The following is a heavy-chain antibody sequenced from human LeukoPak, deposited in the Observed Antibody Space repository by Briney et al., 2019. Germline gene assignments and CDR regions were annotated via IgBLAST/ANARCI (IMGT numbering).Heavy chain of an antibody. D-gene: IGHD6-13*01. V-gene: IGHV5-51*01. J-gene: IGHJ6*02. CDR1: GYSFTSYW. CDR3: ARQGMAAAGIFSMDV. Sequence: PGESLKISCKGSGYSFTSYWIGWVRQMPGKGLEWMGIIYPGDSDTRYSPSFQGQVTISADKSISTAYLQWSSLKASDTAMYYCARQGMAAAGIFSMDVWGQGTTVTVSS. CDR2: IYPGDSDT.